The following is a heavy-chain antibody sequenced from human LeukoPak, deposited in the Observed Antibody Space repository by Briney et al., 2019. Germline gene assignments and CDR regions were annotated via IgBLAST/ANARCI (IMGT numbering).Heavy chain of an antibody. J-gene: IGHJ3*02. Sequence: GGSLRLSCAASGFTFSSYWMHWVRQAPGKGLVWVSSIKSDGSSTSYADSVKGRLTISRDNARNTLYLQMNSLRTEDTAVYYCATGNGRAFDIWGQGTMVTVSA. D-gene: IGHD3-10*01. V-gene: IGHV3-74*01. CDR1: GFTFSSYW. CDR3: ATGNGRAFDI. CDR2: IKSDGSST.